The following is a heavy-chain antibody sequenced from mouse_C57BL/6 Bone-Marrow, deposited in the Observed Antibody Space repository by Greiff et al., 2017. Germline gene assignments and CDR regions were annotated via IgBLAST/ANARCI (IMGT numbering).Heavy chain of an antibody. CDR1: GYTFTDYY. CDR3: ARANYYGSSSFDY. Sequence: QVHVKQSGAELVKPGASVKISCKASGYTFTDYYINWVRQRPGQGLEWIGKIGPGSGSTYYNEKFKGKATLTADKSSSTAYMQLSSLTSEDSAVYFCARANYYGSSSFDYWGQGTTLTVSS. V-gene: IGHV1-77*01. CDR2: IGPGSGST. J-gene: IGHJ2*01. D-gene: IGHD1-1*01.